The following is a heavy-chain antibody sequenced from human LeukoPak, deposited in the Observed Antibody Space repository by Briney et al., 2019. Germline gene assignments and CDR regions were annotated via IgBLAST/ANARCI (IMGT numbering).Heavy chain of an antibody. J-gene: IGHJ4*02. CDR3: AKVALVASTSYYFDY. V-gene: IGHV3-23*01. CDR2: ISGSGGST. CDR1: GFTFSSYS. D-gene: IGHD5-12*01. Sequence: GGSLRLSCAASGFTFSSYSMNWVRQAPGKGLEWVSAISGSGGSTYYADSVKGRFTISRDNSKNTLYLQMNSLRAEDTAVYYCAKVALVASTSYYFDYWGQGTLVTVSS.